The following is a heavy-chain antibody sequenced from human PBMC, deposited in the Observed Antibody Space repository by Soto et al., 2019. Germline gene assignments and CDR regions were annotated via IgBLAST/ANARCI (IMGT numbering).Heavy chain of an antibody. J-gene: IGHJ6*02. Sequence: QVQLQESGPGLVKPSQTLSLTCTVSGGSISSGGYYWSWIRQHPGKGLEWIGYIYYSGSTYYNPSLNSRVTISVDTSKNQFSLKLSSVTAADTAVYYCAREWSQYYYYYGMDVWGQGTTVTVSS. CDR3: AREWSQYYYYYGMDV. CDR2: IYYSGST. CDR1: GGSISSGGYY. D-gene: IGHD1-26*01. V-gene: IGHV4-31*03.